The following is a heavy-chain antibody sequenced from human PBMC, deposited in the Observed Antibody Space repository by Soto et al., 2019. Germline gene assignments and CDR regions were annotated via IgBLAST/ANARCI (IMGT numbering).Heavy chain of an antibody. CDR1: GGTFSRYT. CDR3: ARDGTLYDSSAYYYLY. V-gene: IGHV1-69*01. D-gene: IGHD3-22*01. CDR2: ITPMFGTP. Sequence: QVQLVQSGAEVKKPGSSVKVSCKASGGTFSRYTITWVRAAPGQGLEWLGGITPMFGTPNYAQKFQGRVTITADESTSTAYMELSSLRSEDTAMYYCARDGTLYDSSAYYYLYWGQGTLVTVSS. J-gene: IGHJ4*02.